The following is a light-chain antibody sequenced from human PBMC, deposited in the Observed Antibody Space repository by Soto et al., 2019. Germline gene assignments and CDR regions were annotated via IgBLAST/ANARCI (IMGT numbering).Light chain of an antibody. CDR3: QQYGSSPWT. J-gene: IGKJ1*01. Sequence: EIVLTQSPGTLSLSPWERATLSCRASQSVSSNYLAWYQQKPGQAPRLLIYGASSRATGIPDRFSGSGSGTDFTLTISRLGPEDFAVYYCQQYGSSPWTFGQGTKVDI. CDR1: QSVSSNY. CDR2: GAS. V-gene: IGKV3-20*01.